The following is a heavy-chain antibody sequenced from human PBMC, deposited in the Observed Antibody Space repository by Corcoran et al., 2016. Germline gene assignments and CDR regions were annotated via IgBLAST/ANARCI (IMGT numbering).Heavy chain of an antibody. CDR1: GYTFTGYY. D-gene: IGHD3-3*01. V-gene: IGHV1-2*02. Sequence: QVQLVQSGAEVKKPGASVKVSCKASGYTFTGYYMHWVRQAPGQGLEWMGWINPNSGGTNYAQKFQGRVTMTRDTSISTAYMGLSRLRSDDTAVYDCARDLEGVWGDFWSGYYSGYYGMDVWGQGTTVTVSS. CDR2: INPNSGGT. CDR3: ARDLEGVWGDFWSGYYSGYYGMDV. J-gene: IGHJ6*02.